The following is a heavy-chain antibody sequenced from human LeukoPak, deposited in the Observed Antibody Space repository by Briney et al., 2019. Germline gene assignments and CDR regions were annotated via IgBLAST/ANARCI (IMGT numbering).Heavy chain of an antibody. CDR3: AKVLGNYYYGMDV. D-gene: IGHD2-15*01. J-gene: IGHJ6*02. Sequence: GGSLRLSCAASGFTFDDYAMRWVRQAPGKGLEWVSGISWNSGSIGYADSVKGRFTISRDNAKNSLYLQMNSLRAEDTALYYCAKVLGNYYYGMDVWGQGTTVTVSS. V-gene: IGHV3-9*01. CDR1: GFTFDDYA. CDR2: ISWNSGSI.